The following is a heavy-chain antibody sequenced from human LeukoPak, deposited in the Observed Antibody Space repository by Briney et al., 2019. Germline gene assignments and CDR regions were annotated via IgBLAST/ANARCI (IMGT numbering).Heavy chain of an antibody. CDR3: TIPRVGYRHCYNY. J-gene: IGHJ4*02. CDR1: GFTFGDYA. V-gene: IGHV3-49*04. Sequence: GGSLRLSCTASGFTFGDYAMSWVRQAPGKGLEWVGFIRSKAYGGTTEYAASVKGRFTISRDDSKSIAYLQMNSLKTEDTAVYYCTIPRVGYRHCYNYWGQGTLVTVSS. D-gene: IGHD5-18*01. CDR2: IRSKAYGGTT.